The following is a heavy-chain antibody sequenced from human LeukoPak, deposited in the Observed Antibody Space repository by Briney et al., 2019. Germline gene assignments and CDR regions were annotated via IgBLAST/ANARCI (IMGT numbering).Heavy chain of an antibody. CDR2: INHSGST. Sequence: SETLSLTCAVYGGSFSGYYWGWIRQPPGKGLEWIGEINHSGSTNYNPSLKSRVTISVDTSKNQFSLKLSSVTAADTAVYYCARGDRHYYYYMDVWGKGTTVTVFS. CDR1: GGSFSGYY. J-gene: IGHJ6*03. CDR3: ARGDRHYYYYMDV. V-gene: IGHV4-34*01.